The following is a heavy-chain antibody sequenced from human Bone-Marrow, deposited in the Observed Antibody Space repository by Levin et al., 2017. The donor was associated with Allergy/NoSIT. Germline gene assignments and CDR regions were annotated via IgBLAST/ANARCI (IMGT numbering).Heavy chain of an antibody. D-gene: IGHD5-18*01. J-gene: IGHJ6*03. V-gene: IGHV1-69*01. CDR2: IIPRTAST. CDR1: GGSLRNYG. Sequence: GGSLRLSCKAAGGSLRNYGISWLRQAPGQGLEWVGGIIPRTASTRYAKTFQGRVTITADESTRTAYMELANLTSDDTAVYFCARATRGYDSGYPNYYYFQMDVWGKGTTVTVSS. CDR3: ARATRGYDSGYPNYYYFQMDV.